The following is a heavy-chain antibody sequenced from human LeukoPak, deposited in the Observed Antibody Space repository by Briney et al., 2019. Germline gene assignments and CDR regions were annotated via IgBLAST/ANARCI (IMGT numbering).Heavy chain of an antibody. Sequence: PGGSLRLSCAASGFTFSSYVMSWVRQAPGKGLEWVSAISGSGGSTYYADSVKGRFTFSRDNSKNTLYLQMNSLRADDTAVYYCARHRDYGFEIWGQGTMVTVSS. J-gene: IGHJ3*02. V-gene: IGHV3-23*01. CDR3: ARHRDYGFEI. CDR1: GFTFSSYV. CDR2: ISGSGGST.